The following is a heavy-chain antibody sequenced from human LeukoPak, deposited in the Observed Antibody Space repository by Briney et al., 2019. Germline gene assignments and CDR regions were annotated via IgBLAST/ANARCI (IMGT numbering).Heavy chain of an antibody. Sequence: ASVKVSCKASGYTFTGYYMHWVRRAPGQGLEWMGWINPNSGGTNYAQKFQGRVTMTRDTSISTAYMELSGLRSEDTAVYYCARDINRYSSGYALTYYYYGMDVWGQGTTVTVSS. CDR3: ARDINRYSSGYALTYYYYGMDV. V-gene: IGHV1-2*02. CDR2: INPNSGGT. D-gene: IGHD6-19*01. J-gene: IGHJ6*02. CDR1: GYTFTGYY.